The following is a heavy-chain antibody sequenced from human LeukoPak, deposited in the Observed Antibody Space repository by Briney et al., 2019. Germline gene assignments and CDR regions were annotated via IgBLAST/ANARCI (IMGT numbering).Heavy chain of an antibody. CDR1: GGSISSGGYS. J-gene: IGHJ4*02. V-gene: IGHV4-30-2*01. D-gene: IGHD2-2*01. CDR3: ARGKQEVPAAMGLYYFDY. Sequence: PSETLSLTCAVSGGSISSGGYSWSWIRQPPGKGLEWIGYIYHSGSTYYNPSLKSRVTISVDRSKNQFSLKLSSVTAADTAVYYCARGKQEVPAAMGLYYFDYWGQGALVTVSS. CDR2: IYHSGST.